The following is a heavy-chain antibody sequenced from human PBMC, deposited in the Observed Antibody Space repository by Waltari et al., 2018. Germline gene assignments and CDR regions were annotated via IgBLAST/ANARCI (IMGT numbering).Heavy chain of an antibody. V-gene: IGHV3-30-3*01. D-gene: IGHD5-12*01. CDR1: GFTFSSYA. CDR3: ARDTVDSGYVGFYFDY. CDR2: ISFDGSNK. Sequence: QVQLVESGGGVVQPGRSLRLSCAASGFTFSSYAMHWVRQAPGSVLFWVAVISFDGSNKYYADSVKGRFTISRDNSKNMLYLQMNSLRAEDTAVYYCARDTVDSGYVGFYFDYWGQGTLVTVSS. J-gene: IGHJ4*02.